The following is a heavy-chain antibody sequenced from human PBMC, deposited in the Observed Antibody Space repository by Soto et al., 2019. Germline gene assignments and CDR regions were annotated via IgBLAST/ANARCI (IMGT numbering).Heavy chain of an antibody. CDR1: GFTFSSYA. Sequence: GGFLRLSCAASGFTFSSYAMSWVRQAPGKGLEWVSAISGSGGSTYYADSVKGRFTISRDNSKNTLYLQMNSLRAEDTAVYYCAKDHSYGQYAHWGQGTLVTVSS. D-gene: IGHD5-18*01. V-gene: IGHV3-23*01. CDR2: ISGSGGST. CDR3: AKDHSYGQYAH. J-gene: IGHJ4*02.